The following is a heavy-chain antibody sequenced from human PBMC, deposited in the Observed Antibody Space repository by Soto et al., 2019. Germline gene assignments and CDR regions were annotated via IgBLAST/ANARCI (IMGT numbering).Heavy chain of an antibody. CDR2: IYYSGRT. CDR3: ARQRTSVATPAYFDS. V-gene: IGHV4-39*01. D-gene: IGHD2-21*02. CDR1: GNSINNRSYY. Sequence: PSETLSPTCTVTGNSINNRSYYWGWIRQPPGKGLEWIGSIYYSGRTYNNPSLKTRASLSVDTSKNHISLKLGSVTAAHTALYYCARQRTSVATPAYFDSWGKGSLVTAPQ. J-gene: IGHJ4*02.